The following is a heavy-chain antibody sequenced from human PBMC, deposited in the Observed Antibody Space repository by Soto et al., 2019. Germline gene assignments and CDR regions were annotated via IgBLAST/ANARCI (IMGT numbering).Heavy chain of an antibody. J-gene: IGHJ6*03. CDR2: IKSKTDGGTT. V-gene: IGHV3-15*01. CDR3: TTDSLERRSAYYYYYYMDV. CDR1: GFTFSNAW. Sequence: EVQLVESGGGLVKPGGSLRLSCAASGFTFSNAWMSWVRQAPGKGLEWAGRIKSKTDGGTTDYAAPVKGRFTISRDDSKNALYLQMNSLNTEDTAVYYCTTDSLERRSAYYYYYYMDVWGKGTTVTVSS. D-gene: IGHD1-1*01.